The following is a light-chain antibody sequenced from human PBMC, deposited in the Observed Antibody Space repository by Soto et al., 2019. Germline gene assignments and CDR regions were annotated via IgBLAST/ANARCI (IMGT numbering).Light chain of an antibody. V-gene: IGKV3-20*01. J-gene: IGKJ4*01. CDR3: QQYGSPLT. CDR2: GAS. Sequence: IVLTQSPGTLSLSPGERATLSCRASQSVSSSYLAWYQQKPGQTPRLLIYGASNRATGIPDRFSGSGSGTDFTLTISRLEPEDFAVYYCQQYGSPLTFGGGTKVEIK. CDR1: QSVSSSY.